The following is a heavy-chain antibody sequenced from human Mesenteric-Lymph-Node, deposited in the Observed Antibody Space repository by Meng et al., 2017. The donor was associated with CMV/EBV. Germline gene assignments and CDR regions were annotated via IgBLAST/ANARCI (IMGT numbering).Heavy chain of an antibody. CDR2: INHSGST. V-gene: IGHV4-34*01. J-gene: IGHJ5*02. CDR3: ARGNWFDP. CDR1: GGSFSGYY. Sequence: SETLSLTCAVYGGSFSGYYWSWIRQPPGKGLEWIGEINHSGSTNYNPSLKSRVTVSVDTSKNQFSLKLSSVTAADTAVYYCARGNWFDPWGQGTLVTVSS.